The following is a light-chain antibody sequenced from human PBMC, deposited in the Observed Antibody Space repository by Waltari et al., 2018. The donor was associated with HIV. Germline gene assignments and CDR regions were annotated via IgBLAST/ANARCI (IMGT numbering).Light chain of an antibody. CDR3: CSYAGSSTYI. CDR2: DVT. J-gene: IGLJ1*01. Sequence: QSALTPPASVSGSRGPSVTIFCNGTSSDVGKYKLLSWYQQSPGKAPKVVIYDVTDRPSGVSSRFSASKSGNTASLTISGLQPQDEGDYFCCSYAGSSTYIFGSGTLVTVL. CDR1: SSDVGKYKL. V-gene: IGLV2-23*02.